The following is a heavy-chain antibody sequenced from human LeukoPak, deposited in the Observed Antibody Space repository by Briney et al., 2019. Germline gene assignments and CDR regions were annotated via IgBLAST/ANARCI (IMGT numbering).Heavy chain of an antibody. CDR1: GDSVSSNSAL. J-gene: IGHJ3*02. CDR3: ANSEPMWNDAFDI. CDR2: TYNRCKSYN. D-gene: IGHD1-14*01. Sequence: SHTLSLTCALSGDSVSSNSALWHWIGQSPSRGLEWRKMTYNRCKSYNDYAVSVKSRTVITANTSKNQFSLQLTSVTPEDTAVYYCANSEPMWNDAFDIWGQGTMVS. V-gene: IGHV6-1*01.